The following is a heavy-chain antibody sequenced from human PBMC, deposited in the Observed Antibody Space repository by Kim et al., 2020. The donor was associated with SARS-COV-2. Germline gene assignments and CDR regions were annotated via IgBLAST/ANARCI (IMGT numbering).Heavy chain of an antibody. Sequence: AAPVKGRFTISRDDSKNTLYLQMNSLKTEDTAVYYCTTDQYYGSGSYFSYWGQGTLVTVSS. V-gene: IGHV3-15*01. CDR3: TTDQYYGSGSYFSY. D-gene: IGHD3-10*01. J-gene: IGHJ4*02.